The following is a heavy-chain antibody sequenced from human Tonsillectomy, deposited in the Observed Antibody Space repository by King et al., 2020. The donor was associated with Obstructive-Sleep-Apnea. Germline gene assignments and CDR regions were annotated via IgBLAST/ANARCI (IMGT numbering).Heavy chain of an antibody. CDR3: ARPGAGGAVTTFLGYGMDV. V-gene: IGHV3-30*04. CDR2: ISYDGSNK. Sequence: VQLVESGGGVVQPGRSLRLSCAASGFTFSSYAMHWVRQAPGKGLEWVAVISYDGSNKYYADSVKGRFTISRDNSKNTLYLQMNSLRAEDTAVYYCARPGAGGAVTTFLGYGMDVWGQGTTVTVSS. CDR1: GFTFSSYA. J-gene: IGHJ6*02. D-gene: IGHD4-17*01.